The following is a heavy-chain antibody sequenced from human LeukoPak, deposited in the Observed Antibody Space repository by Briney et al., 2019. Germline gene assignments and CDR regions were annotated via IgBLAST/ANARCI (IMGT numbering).Heavy chain of an antibody. Sequence: VASVKVSCKASGYTFTSYGITWVRQAPGQGLEWMGWISAYKDNTNYAQKFQGRVTLTTDTPTSTAYMELRNLRSDDTAVYHCARVRVPGGSYDGVDYWGQGTLVTVSS. CDR3: ARVRVPGGSYDGVDY. CDR1: GYTFTSYG. J-gene: IGHJ4*02. V-gene: IGHV1-18*01. D-gene: IGHD1-26*01. CDR2: ISAYKDNT.